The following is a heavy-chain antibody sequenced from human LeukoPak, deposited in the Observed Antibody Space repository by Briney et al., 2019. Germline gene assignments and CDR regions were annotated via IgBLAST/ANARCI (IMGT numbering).Heavy chain of an antibody. D-gene: IGHD3-10*01. Sequence: PGGSLRLSCAASGFTFSRFEMNWVRQAPGKGLEWVSYISSSGNTIYYADSVKGRFTISRDNAKNSLFLQMNSLRGEGTAMYYCSRAFFGVRGVIDYWGQGTLVTVSS. CDR2: ISSSGNTI. J-gene: IGHJ4*02. CDR1: GFTFSRFE. V-gene: IGHV3-48*03. CDR3: SRAFFGVRGVIDY.